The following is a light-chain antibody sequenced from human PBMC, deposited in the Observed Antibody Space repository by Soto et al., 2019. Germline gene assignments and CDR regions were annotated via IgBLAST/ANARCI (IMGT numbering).Light chain of an antibody. CDR1: QTVGSN. CDR2: GAS. V-gene: IGKV3-11*01. CDR3: QQRFDWPKIT. Sequence: EIVMTQSPATLSVSPVERATLSCMASQTVGSNLAWFQYRPGQAPRLLIYGASSRATGIPARFSGSGSGTDFTLTISSLEPEDFGVFYCQQRFDWPKITFGQGTRLEIK. J-gene: IGKJ5*01.